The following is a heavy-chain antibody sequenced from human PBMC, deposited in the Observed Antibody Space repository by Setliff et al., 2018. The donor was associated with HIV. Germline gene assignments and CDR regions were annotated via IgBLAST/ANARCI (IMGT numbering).Heavy chain of an antibody. Sequence: SETLSLTCTVSGGSLNSGYDYWTWIRQPAGKGLEWIGHIYSAGSTDYNPSLKSRVTMSVDMSKNQVSLKVNSVTAADTAVFYCARHRVITGSFDSWSQGTLVTVSS. V-gene: IGHV4-61*09. CDR1: GGSLNSGYDY. D-gene: IGHD3-10*01. J-gene: IGHJ4*02. CDR3: ARHRVITGSFDS. CDR2: IYSAGST.